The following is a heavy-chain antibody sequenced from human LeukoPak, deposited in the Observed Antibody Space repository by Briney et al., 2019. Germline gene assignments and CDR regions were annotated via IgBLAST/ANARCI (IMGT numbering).Heavy chain of an antibody. CDR3: ARHTSFGVVTANY. J-gene: IGHJ4*02. Sequence: SETLSLTCTVSGGSISSSSYYWGWNRQPPGKGLEWIGSIYYSGSTYYNPSLKSRVTISVDTSKNQFSLKLSSVTAADTAVYYCARHTSFGVVTANYWGPGTLVTVSS. CDR2: IYYSGST. V-gene: IGHV4-39*01. D-gene: IGHD3-3*01. CDR1: GGSISSSSYY.